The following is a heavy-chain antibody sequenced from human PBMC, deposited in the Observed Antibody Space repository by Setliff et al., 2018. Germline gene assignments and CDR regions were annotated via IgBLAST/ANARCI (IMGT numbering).Heavy chain of an antibody. D-gene: IGHD3-22*01. CDR2: IKEDGSEK. J-gene: IGHJ3*01. CDR1: RFTFSNYW. V-gene: IGHV3-7*01. CDR3: VRDRWKVIVNRGDDAFDL. Sequence: QAGGSLRLSCAASRFTFSNYWMSWVRQAPGKGLEWVANIKEDGSEKYYVDSVKGRFTISRDNAKNSLDLQMNSLRGEDTAVYYCVRDRWKVIVNRGDDAFDLWGQGAMVTVS.